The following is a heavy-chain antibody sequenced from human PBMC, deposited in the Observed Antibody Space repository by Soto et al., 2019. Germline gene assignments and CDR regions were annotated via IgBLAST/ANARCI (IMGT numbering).Heavy chain of an antibody. Sequence: SETLSLTCAVYGGSFSGYYWSWIRQPPGKGLEWIGEINHSGSTNYNPSLKSRVTISVDTSKNQFSLKLSSVTAADTAVYYCATLRLRYFDWPRGMDVRGQGTTVTVSS. CDR1: GGSFSGYY. D-gene: IGHD3-9*01. CDR3: ATLRLRYFDWPRGMDV. CDR2: INHSGST. J-gene: IGHJ6*02. V-gene: IGHV4-34*01.